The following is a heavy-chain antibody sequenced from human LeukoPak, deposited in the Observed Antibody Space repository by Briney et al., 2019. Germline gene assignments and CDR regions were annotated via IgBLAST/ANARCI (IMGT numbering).Heavy chain of an antibody. CDR2: MNPNSGNT. CDR1: GYTFTSYD. V-gene: IGHV1-8*01. CDR3: AGSYPLQTVGPHNWFDP. Sequence: VASVKVSCKTSGYTFTSYDFNWVRQATGQGLEWMGWMNPNSGNTGYAQKFQGRVTMTRNTSISTAYMELSSLRSEDTAVYYCAGSYPLQTVGPHNWFDPWGQGTLVTVSS. J-gene: IGHJ5*02. D-gene: IGHD3-16*02.